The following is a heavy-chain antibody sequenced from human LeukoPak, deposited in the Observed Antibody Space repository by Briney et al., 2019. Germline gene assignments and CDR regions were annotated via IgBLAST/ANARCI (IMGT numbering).Heavy chain of an antibody. Sequence: GASVKVSCKTFGYSSANYGISWVRQAPGQGLEWMAWISPYNGDGIAAQRFQGRLSMTTDPSTSTAYMELRSLRSDDTAVYYCARDLVRPSCATDRCYTLAFWGQGTQITVSS. J-gene: IGHJ4*02. V-gene: IGHV1-18*01. CDR1: GYSSANYG. CDR2: ISPYNGDG. CDR3: ARDLVRPSCATDRCYTLAF. D-gene: IGHD2-15*01.